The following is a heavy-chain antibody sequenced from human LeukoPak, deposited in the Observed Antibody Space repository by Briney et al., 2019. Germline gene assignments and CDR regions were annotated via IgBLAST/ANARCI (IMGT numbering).Heavy chain of an antibody. CDR3: ARGAAAGTDYYYGMDV. CDR1: GFTFDDYG. Sequence: GGSLRLSCAASGFTFDDYGMSWVRQAPGKGLEWVSGINWNGGSTGYADSVKGRFTISRDNAKNSLYLQMNSLRAEGTALYHCARGAAAGTDYYYGMDVWGQGTTVTVSS. J-gene: IGHJ6*02. CDR2: INWNGGST. V-gene: IGHV3-20*01. D-gene: IGHD6-13*01.